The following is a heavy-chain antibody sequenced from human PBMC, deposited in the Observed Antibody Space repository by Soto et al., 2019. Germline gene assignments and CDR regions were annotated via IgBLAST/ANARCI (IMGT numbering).Heavy chain of an antibody. J-gene: IGHJ5*02. CDR3: ARVVPGAEAWFGP. CDR1: GYTFSNYG. V-gene: IGHV1-18*01. Sequence: PVKVSSKTSGYTFSNYGITWVRQAPGQPLEWLGWISLYSDGTNYAQKFQGRVSMTTDTSTTTAYMELRSLRSDDTAVYYCARVVPGAEAWFGPWGQGTLVTVSS. CDR2: ISLYSDGT. D-gene: IGHD2-2*01.